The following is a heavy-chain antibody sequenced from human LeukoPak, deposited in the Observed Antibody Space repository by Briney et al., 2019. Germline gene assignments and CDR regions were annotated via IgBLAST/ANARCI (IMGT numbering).Heavy chain of an antibody. V-gene: IGHV2-5*02. CDR1: GFSLDISGVG. CDR2: IYWDDDK. Sequence: SGLTLVKPTETLTLTCTFSGFSLDISGVGVGWVRQPPGKALEWLALIYWDDDKRYSPSLRSRLTITKDTSKNQVVLTMTNMDPVDTATYYCGHRASRGGFDYWGQGTLVTVSS. D-gene: IGHD3-16*01. CDR3: GHRASRGGFDY. J-gene: IGHJ4*02.